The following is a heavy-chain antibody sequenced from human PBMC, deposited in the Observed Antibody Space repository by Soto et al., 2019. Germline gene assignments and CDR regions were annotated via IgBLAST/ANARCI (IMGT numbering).Heavy chain of an antibody. J-gene: IGHJ5*02. CDR3: ARPHGGSSGWDNWFDP. V-gene: IGHV4-59*01. Sequence: SETLSLTCTVAGGSISSYTWSWFRQHPGKGLEWIGYIYYSGSTNYNPSLKSRVTLSVDTSKNQFSLKLSSVTAADTAVYYCARPHGGSSGWDNWFDPWGQGTLVTVSS. CDR2: IYYSGST. CDR1: GGSISSYT. D-gene: IGHD6-25*01.